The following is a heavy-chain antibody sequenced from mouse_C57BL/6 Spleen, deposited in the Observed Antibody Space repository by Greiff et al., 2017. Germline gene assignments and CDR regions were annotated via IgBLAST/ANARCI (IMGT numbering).Heavy chain of an antibody. V-gene: IGHV14-4*01. D-gene: IGHD1-1*01. Sequence: VQLQQSGAELVRPGASVKLSCTASGFNIKDDYMHWVKQRPEQGLEWIGWIDPENGDTEYASKFQGKATITADTSSNTAYLQLSSLTSEDTAVYYCTHYGSSSYAMDYWGQGTSGTVSS. CDR3: THYGSSSYAMDY. CDR2: IDPENGDT. J-gene: IGHJ4*01. CDR1: GFNIKDDY.